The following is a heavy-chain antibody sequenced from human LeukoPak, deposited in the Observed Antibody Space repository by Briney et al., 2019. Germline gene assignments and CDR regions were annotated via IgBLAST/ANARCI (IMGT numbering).Heavy chain of an antibody. Sequence: PSETLSLTCTVSGGSISSGDYYCSWIRQPPGKGLEWIGEINDSGSTNYNPSLKSRVIISVDTSKNQFSLKLSSVTAADTAVYYCARFPKGSSWLYYFDYWGQGTLVTVSS. CDR1: GGSISSGDYY. D-gene: IGHD6-13*01. V-gene: IGHV4-39*07. CDR2: INDSGST. CDR3: ARFPKGSSWLYYFDY. J-gene: IGHJ4*02.